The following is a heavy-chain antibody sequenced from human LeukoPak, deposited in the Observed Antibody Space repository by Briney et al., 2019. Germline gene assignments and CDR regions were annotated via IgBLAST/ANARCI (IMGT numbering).Heavy chain of an antibody. Sequence: GASMKVSCKTSRGTFTSDAISWVRQAPGQGLEWMGGIIHIFDSPNYAQKFQDRLTITTDESTTTAYMELSSLTSDDTAIYYCAVGIVPAAHLDHWGQGTLVTVPS. CDR3: AVGIVPAAHLDH. CDR1: RGTFTSDA. V-gene: IGHV1-69*05. D-gene: IGHD2-2*01. CDR2: IIHIFDSP. J-gene: IGHJ4*02.